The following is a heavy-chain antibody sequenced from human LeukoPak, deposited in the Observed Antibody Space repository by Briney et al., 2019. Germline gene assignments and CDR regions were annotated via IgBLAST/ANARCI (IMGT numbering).Heavy chain of an antibody. Sequence: SVKVSCKASGGTFSSYAISWVRQAPGQGLEWMGGIIPIFGTANYAQKFQGRVTITADKSTSIAYMELSSLRSEDTAVYYCARTAYSSGWYVRAFDTWGQGTMVTVSS. CDR2: IIPIFGTA. D-gene: IGHD6-19*01. CDR1: GGTFSSYA. V-gene: IGHV1-69*06. CDR3: ARTAYSSGWYVRAFDT. J-gene: IGHJ3*02.